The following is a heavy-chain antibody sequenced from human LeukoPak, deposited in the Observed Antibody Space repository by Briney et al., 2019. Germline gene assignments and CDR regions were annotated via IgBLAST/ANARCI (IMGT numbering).Heavy chain of an antibody. Sequence: GGSLRLFCAASGFTFSIYAMSWVRQAPGKGLEWVSAISGSGGSTYYADSVKGRFTISRDNSKNTLYLQMNSLRAEDTAVYYCAKDQQQLVPYYYYYYGMDVWGQGTTVTVSS. CDR3: AKDQQQLVPYYYYYYGMDV. J-gene: IGHJ6*02. CDR2: ISGSGGST. CDR1: GFTFSIYA. V-gene: IGHV3-23*01. D-gene: IGHD6-13*01.